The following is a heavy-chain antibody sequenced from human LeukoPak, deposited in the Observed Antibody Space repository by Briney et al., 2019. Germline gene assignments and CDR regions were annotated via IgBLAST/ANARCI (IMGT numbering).Heavy chain of an antibody. CDR1: VGSFSGYY. J-gene: IGHJ6*03. CDR3: ARGYYGSGSHCCHMDV. V-gene: IGHV4-34*01. D-gene: IGHD3-10*01. Sequence: SETLSLTCAVYVGSFSGYYCSWIRQPPGKGLEWIGEINHSGGTNYNSSLKSRVTISVDTSKNQFSLKLSSVTAADTAVYYCARGYYGSGSHCCHMDVWGKGTTITVS. CDR2: INHSGGT.